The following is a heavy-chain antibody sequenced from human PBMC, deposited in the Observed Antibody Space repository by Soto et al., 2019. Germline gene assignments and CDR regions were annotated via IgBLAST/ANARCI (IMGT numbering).Heavy chain of an antibody. CDR1: GFNFGPFW. CDR2: INSDGSTI. V-gene: IGHV3-74*01. Sequence: TGGSLRLSCAASGFNFGPFWMHWVRQAPGKGLVWVSHINSDGSTIVYADSVKGRFTISRDNAKNTLYLQMNSLRVEDTAVYYCARDRGYPDSFDIWGQGTMVTVSS. J-gene: IGHJ3*02. D-gene: IGHD3-10*01. CDR3: ARDRGYPDSFDI.